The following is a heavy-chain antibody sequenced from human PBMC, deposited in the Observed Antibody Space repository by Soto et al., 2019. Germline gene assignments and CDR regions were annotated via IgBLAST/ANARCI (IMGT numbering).Heavy chain of an antibody. CDR2: VSKSDYT. V-gene: IGHV3-21*01. CDR3: AREDSIIIPAVSDF. D-gene: IGHD2-2*01. CDR1: GFYFNNYG. Sequence: GGSLRLSCAVSGFYFNNYGINWVRQAPGKGLEWVSSVSKSDYTYYSDSVKGRFTISRDNAKNSVSLQMNSLRPEDTAVYYCAREDSIIIPAVSDFWGQGTLVTVSS. J-gene: IGHJ4*02.